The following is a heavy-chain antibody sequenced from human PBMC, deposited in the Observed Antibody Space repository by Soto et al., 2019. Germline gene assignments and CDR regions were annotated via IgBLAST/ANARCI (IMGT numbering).Heavy chain of an antibody. Sequence: GGSLRLSCAASGFTVSSNYMSWVRQAPGKGLEWVSVIYSAGSTYYGDSVKGRFTISRDNSKNTLYLQMNSLRAEDTAVYYCARRRFSSGHIRDYWGQGTLVTVSS. CDR3: ARRRFSSGHIRDY. CDR2: IYSAGST. CDR1: GFTVSSNY. V-gene: IGHV3-66*04. J-gene: IGHJ4*02. D-gene: IGHD6-25*01.